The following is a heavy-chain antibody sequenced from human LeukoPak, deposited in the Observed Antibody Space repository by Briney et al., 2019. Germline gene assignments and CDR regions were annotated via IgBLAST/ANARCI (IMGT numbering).Heavy chain of an antibody. CDR1: GFSFSSFW. D-gene: IGHD3-22*01. Sequence: GGSLRLSCAASGFSFSSFWMTWVRQAPGKGLEWVANINQDGSEKYYVDSVKGRFTISRDNAKNSLYLQMNSLRAEDTAVYYCARSSSMIVVVIFDYWGQGTLVTVSS. CDR3: ARSSSMIVVVIFDY. CDR2: INQDGSEK. J-gene: IGHJ4*02. V-gene: IGHV3-7*03.